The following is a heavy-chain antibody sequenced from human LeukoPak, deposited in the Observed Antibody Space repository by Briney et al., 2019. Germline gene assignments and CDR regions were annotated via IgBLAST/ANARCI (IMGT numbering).Heavy chain of an antibody. CDR3: ARDQAATNTQVRFCLD. V-gene: IGHV1-18*01. CDR2: ISAYNGNT. Sequence: ASVKVSCKASGYTFTSYGISWVRQAPGQGLEWMGWISAYNGNTNFAQKLQGKVTMTTDTSTSTAYMDLRSLRSDDTAVYYCARDQAATNTQVRFCLDWGQGTLVTVSS. D-gene: IGHD3-9*01. J-gene: IGHJ4*02. CDR1: GYTFTSYG.